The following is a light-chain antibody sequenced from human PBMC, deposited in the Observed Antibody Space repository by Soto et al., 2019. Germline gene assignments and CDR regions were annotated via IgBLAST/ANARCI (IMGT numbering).Light chain of an antibody. J-gene: IGLJ1*01. Sequence: QSVLTQPASVSGSPGEWITISCTGTSSDVGAYNYVSWYQQDPGKAPKLMIYDVSSRPSGVSNRFSGSKYGHTASLTISGLQAEDEADYYCTSYTSSSTYVFGTGTKLTVL. V-gene: IGLV2-14*01. CDR3: TSYTSSSTYV. CDR2: DVS. CDR1: SSDVGAYNY.